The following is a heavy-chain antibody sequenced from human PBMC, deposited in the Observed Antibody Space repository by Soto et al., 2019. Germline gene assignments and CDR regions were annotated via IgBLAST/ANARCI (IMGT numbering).Heavy chain of an antibody. CDR1: GYSFSNYF. CDR3: ARAICGGDCYSSFDY. D-gene: IGHD2-21*02. CDR2: INPNSGDT. V-gene: IGHV1-2*02. J-gene: IGHJ4*02. Sequence: QVPLAQSGPEVKRAGASVKVSCKASGYSFSNYFIHWVRQAPGQGLEWMGWINPNSGDTHYTQNFQGLVTMTRDPSSSPAYMELRRLRSDDTALYYCARAICGGDCYSSFDYWGQGSLVTASS.